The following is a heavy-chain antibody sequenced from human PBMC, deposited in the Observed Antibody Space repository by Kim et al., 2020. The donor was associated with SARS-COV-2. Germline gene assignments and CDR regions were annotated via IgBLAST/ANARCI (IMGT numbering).Heavy chain of an antibody. CDR1: GGSFSGYY. V-gene: IGHV4-34*01. J-gene: IGHJ4*02. Sequence: SETLSLTCAVYGGSFSGYYWSWIRQPPGKGLEWIGEINHSGSTNYNPSLKSRVTISVDTSKNQFSLKLSSVTAADTAVYYCARGIYYYDSSGYSYQDYWGRGTLVTVSS. CDR3: ARGIYYYDSSGYSYQDY. CDR2: INHSGST. D-gene: IGHD3-22*01.